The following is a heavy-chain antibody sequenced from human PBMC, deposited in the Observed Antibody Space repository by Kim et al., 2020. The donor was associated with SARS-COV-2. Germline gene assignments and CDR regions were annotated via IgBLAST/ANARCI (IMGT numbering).Heavy chain of an antibody. Sequence: SGGTPYYANTGNGRFTISRANSKTTLYLQMNGLCAQDTAVYYWARAGFDYWGQGTLVTVSS. CDR2: SGGTP. CDR3: ARAGFDY. V-gene: IGHV3-53*01. J-gene: IGHJ4*02.